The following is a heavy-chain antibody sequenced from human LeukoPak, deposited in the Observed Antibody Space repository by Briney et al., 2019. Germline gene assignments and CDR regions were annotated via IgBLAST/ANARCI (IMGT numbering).Heavy chain of an antibody. CDR2: IYYSGST. J-gene: IGHJ3*02. CDR1: GGSISNYY. Sequence: SETLSLTCTVSGGSISNYYWSWIRQPPGKGLEWIGYIYYSGSTNYNASLSSRVAISVDTSKNQFSLRLSSVTAADTAVYYCARVRIVVVPAPDAFDIWGQGTMVTVSS. D-gene: IGHD2-2*01. V-gene: IGHV4-59*01. CDR3: ARVRIVVVPAPDAFDI.